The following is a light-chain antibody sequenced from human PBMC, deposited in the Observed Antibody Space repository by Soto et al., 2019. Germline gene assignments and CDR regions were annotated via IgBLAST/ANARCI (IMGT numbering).Light chain of an antibody. Sequence: QSVLTQPPSVSGAPGQRVTISCTGSSSNIGAVYDVHWYQQLPGTAPKLLIYGNSNRPSVVPDRFSGSKSVTSASLAITGLQAEDEADYYCQSYDSSLSGYVFGTGTKLTVL. V-gene: IGLV1-40*01. CDR1: SSNIGAVYD. J-gene: IGLJ1*01. CDR3: QSYDSSLSGYV. CDR2: GNS.